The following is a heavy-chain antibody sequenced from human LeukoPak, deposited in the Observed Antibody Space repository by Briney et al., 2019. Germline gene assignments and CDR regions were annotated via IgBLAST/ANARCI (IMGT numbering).Heavy chain of an antibody. CDR3: ARDTGHDIVATI. J-gene: IGHJ4*02. Sequence: PGGSLRLSCAASEFTFSSYAMNWVRQAPGKGLEWVSTISGSGYTTYYADSVKGRFTISRDNSKNTVYLQMNTLRAEDTAVYYCARDTGHDIVATIWGQGTLVTVSS. V-gene: IGHV3-23*01. D-gene: IGHD5-12*01. CDR1: EFTFSSYA. CDR2: ISGSGYTT.